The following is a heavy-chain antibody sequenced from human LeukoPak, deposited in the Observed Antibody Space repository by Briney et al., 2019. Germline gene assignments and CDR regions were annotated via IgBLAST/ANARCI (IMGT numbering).Heavy chain of an antibody. V-gene: IGHV3-30*18. CDR2: ISYDGSNK. D-gene: IGHD3-22*01. J-gene: IGHJ4*02. CDR3: AKVRHYYDSSGYYWGVDYFDY. CDR1: GFTFSSYG. Sequence: GGSLRLSCAASGFTFSSYGMHWVRQAPGKGLEWVAVISYDGSNKYYADSVKGRFTISRDNSKNTLYLQMNSLRAEDTAVYYCAKVRHYYDSSGYYWGVDYFDYWGQGTLITVSS.